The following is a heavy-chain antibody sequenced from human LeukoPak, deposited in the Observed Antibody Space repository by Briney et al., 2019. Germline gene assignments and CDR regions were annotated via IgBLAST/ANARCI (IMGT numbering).Heavy chain of an antibody. CDR1: GFTFTSYG. Sequence: GGSLRLSCAASGFTFTSYGISWVRQAPGQGLEWMGWISAYNGNTNYAQKLQGRVAMTTDTSTSTAYMELRSLRSDDTAVYYCARAHGDSSGYYYFDYWGQGTLVTVSS. CDR2: ISAYNGNT. J-gene: IGHJ4*02. V-gene: IGHV1-18*01. D-gene: IGHD3-22*01. CDR3: ARAHGDSSGYYYFDY.